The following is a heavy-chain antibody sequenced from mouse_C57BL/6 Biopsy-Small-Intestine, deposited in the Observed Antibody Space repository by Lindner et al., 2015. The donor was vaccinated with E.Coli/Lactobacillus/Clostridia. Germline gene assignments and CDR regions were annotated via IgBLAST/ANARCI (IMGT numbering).Heavy chain of an antibody. D-gene: IGHD1-1*01. V-gene: IGHV1-81*01. CDR2: IYPRSGNT. J-gene: IGHJ2*01. CDR1: GYTFTSYG. Sequence: VQLQESGAELARPGASVKLSCKASGYTFTSYGISWVKQRTGQGLEWIGEIYPRSGNTYYIEKFKGKATLTADKSSSTAFMELRSLTSEDSAVYFCARSNYYGSDFEYWGQGTTLTVSS. CDR3: ARSNYYGSDFEY.